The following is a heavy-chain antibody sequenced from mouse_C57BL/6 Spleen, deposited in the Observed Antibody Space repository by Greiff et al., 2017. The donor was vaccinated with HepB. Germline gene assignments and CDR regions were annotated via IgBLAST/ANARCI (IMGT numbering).Heavy chain of an antibody. D-gene: IGHD1-1*01. CDR2: INPNNGGT. Sequence: EVQLQQSGPELVKPGASVKISCKASGYTFTDYYMNWVKQSHGKSLEWIGDINPNNGGTSYNQKFKGKATLTVDKSSSTAYMDLRSLTSEDSAVYYCARLGYGPFAYWGQGTLVTVSA. V-gene: IGHV1-26*01. J-gene: IGHJ3*01. CDR1: GYTFTDYY. CDR3: ARLGYGPFAY.